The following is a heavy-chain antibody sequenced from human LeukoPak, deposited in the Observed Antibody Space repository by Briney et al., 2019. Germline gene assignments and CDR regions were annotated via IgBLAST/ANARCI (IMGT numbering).Heavy chain of an antibody. Sequence: SETLSLTCNVSRGSISSGGHYWSWIRQRPGKGLEWMGYTYFTGSTYYNPSLQSRLIISADTSMTQFSLRLRSVTAADTAVYYCARGVDYYGVWGQGTLVTVSS. CDR1: RGSISSGGHY. CDR2: TYFTGST. J-gene: IGHJ4*02. CDR3: ARGVDYYGV. D-gene: IGHD3-10*01. V-gene: IGHV4-31*03.